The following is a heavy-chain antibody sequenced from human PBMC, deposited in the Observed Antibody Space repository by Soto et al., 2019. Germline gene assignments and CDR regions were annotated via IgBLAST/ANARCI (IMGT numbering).Heavy chain of an antibody. V-gene: IGHV4-59*01. CDR2: IYYSGST. Sequence: QVQLQESGPGLVKPSETLSLTCTVSGGSISSYYWSWIRQPPGKGLEWIGYIYYSGSTNYNPSLKSRVTISVDTSKNQFSLKLSSVTAADTAVYYCAREGYYDSSGYYGFDYWGQGTLVTVSS. CDR1: GGSISSYY. D-gene: IGHD3-22*01. CDR3: AREGYYDSSGYYGFDY. J-gene: IGHJ4*02.